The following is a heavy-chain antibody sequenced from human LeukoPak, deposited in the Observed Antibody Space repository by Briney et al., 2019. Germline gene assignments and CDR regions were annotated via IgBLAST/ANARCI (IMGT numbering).Heavy chain of an antibody. Sequence: GGSLRLSCAASAFTFSSYEMNWVRQAPGKGLEWVSYISSSGSTIYYADSVKGRFTISRDNAKNSLYLQMNSLRAEDTAVYYCARQTVDTAPSGDYRGQGPLVTVSS. D-gene: IGHD5-18*01. J-gene: IGHJ4*02. V-gene: IGHV3-48*03. CDR1: AFTFSSYE. CDR2: ISSSGSTI. CDR3: ARQTVDTAPSGDY.